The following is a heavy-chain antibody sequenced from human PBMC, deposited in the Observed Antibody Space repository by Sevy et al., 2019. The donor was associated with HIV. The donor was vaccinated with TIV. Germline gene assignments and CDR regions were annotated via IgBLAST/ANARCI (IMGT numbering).Heavy chain of an antibody. J-gene: IGHJ4*02. CDR2: IYSGGST. CDR1: GFTVSSNY. Sequence: GSLRLSCAASGFTVSSNYMSWVRQAPGKGLEWVSVIYSGGSTYYADSVKGRFTISRDNSKNTLYLQMNSLRAEDTAVYYCARHGRDSYDYVWGSFDYWGQGTLVTVSS. D-gene: IGHD3-16*01. CDR3: ARHGRDSYDYVWGSFDY. V-gene: IGHV3-66*02.